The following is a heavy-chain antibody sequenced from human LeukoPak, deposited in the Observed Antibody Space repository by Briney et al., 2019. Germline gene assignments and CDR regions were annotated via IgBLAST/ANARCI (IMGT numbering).Heavy chain of an antibody. CDR3: ARQRAAPYYYYYYMDV. CDR1: GGSISSSSYY. Sequence: SETLSLTCTVSGGSISSSSYYWGWIRQPPGKGLEWIGSIYYSGSTYYNPSLKSRVTISVDTSKNQFSLKLSSVTAADTAVYYCARQRAAPYYYYYYMDVWGKGTTVTVSS. V-gene: IGHV4-39*07. J-gene: IGHJ6*03. D-gene: IGHD2-15*01. CDR2: IYYSGST.